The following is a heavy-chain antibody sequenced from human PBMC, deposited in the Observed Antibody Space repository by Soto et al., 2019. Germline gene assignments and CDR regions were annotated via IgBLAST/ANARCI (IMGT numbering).Heavy chain of an antibody. CDR1: GGSISSGDYY. CDR3: ARFSGYDSNFDY. J-gene: IGHJ4*02. V-gene: IGHV4-30-4*01. D-gene: IGHD5-12*01. CDR2: IYYSGST. Sequence: SETLSLTCTVSGGSISSGDYYWSWIRQPPGKGLEWIGYIYYSGSTYYNPSLKSRVTISVDTSKNQFSLKLSSVTAADTAVYYCARFSGYDSNFDYWVQGTLVTVSS.